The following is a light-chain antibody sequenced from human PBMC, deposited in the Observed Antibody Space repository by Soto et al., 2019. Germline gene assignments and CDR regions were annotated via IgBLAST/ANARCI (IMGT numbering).Light chain of an antibody. V-gene: IGLV2-14*03. CDR3: SSFTSSDALL. J-gene: IGLJ2*01. CDR2: DVN. CDR1: SNDIATSDY. Sequence: QSALTQPASVSGSPGQSITISCTGTSNDIATSDYVSWFQHHPGEAPKIILYDVNNRPSGVSDRFSGSKSGNTASLTISGLQAEDEADYYCSSFTSSDALLFGGGTKLTVL.